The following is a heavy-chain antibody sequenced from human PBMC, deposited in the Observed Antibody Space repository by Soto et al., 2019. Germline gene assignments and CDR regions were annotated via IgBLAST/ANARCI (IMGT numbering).Heavy chain of an antibody. CDR2: ITTYNGNT. J-gene: IGHJ6*02. CDR3: ARXSGGVYNTYYFYYGMDV. V-gene: IGHV1-18*04. D-gene: IGHD2-15*01. CDR1: GYSFTSYG. Sequence: GASVKVSCKASGYSFTSYGISWVRQAPGQGLDWMGWITTYNGNTKYAQDLQGRVTMTTDTSTSTAYMELRSLRSDDTAVYYCARXSGGVYNTYYFYYGMDVRGQGTTVTVSS.